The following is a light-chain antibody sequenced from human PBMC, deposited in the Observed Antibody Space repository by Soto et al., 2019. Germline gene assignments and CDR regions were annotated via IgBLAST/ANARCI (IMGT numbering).Light chain of an antibody. CDR1: QSISNW. CDR3: QQYNSYSWT. CDR2: RAS. V-gene: IGKV1-5*03. J-gene: IGKJ1*01. Sequence: DIQMTQSPSTLSASVGDRVSITCRACQSISNWLAWYQQKPGKAPKLLIYRASSLESGVPSRFGGSGSGTEFTLTISSLQPDDFAIYYCQQYNSYSWTFGQGTKVDIK.